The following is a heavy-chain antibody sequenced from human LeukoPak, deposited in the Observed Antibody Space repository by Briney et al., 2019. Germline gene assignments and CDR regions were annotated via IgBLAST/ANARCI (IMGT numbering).Heavy chain of an antibody. CDR1: GFTFSSYA. CDR3: AREDTAMVTCDY. CDR2: ISYDGSNK. Sequence: PGGSLRLSCAASGFTFSSYAMHWVRQAPGKGLEWVAVISYDGSNKYYADSVKGRFTISRDNSKNTLYLQMNSLRAEDTAVYYCAREDTAMVTCDYWGQGTLVTVSS. D-gene: IGHD5-18*01. J-gene: IGHJ4*02. V-gene: IGHV3-30*04.